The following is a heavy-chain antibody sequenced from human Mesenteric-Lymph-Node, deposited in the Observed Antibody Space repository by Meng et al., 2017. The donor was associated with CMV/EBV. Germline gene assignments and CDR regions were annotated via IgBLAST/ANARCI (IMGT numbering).Heavy chain of an antibody. CDR1: GFTFSSYS. Sequence: SCAASGFTFSSYSMNWVRQAPGKGLEWLSSISSSRSYIYYADSVKGRFTISRDNAKNSLYLQMNSLRAEDTAVYYCARGDRGSYYSAFSSRSGMDVWGQGTTVTVSS. CDR2: ISSSRSYI. CDR3: ARGDRGSYYSAFSSRSGMDV. V-gene: IGHV3-21*01. J-gene: IGHJ6*02. D-gene: IGHD3-10*01.